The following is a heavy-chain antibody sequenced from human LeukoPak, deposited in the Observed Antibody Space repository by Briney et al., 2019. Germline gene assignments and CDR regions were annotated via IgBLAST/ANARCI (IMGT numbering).Heavy chain of an antibody. Sequence: GGSLRLSCAASGFSISNSAMSWVRQAPGKGLEWVSLIIASSGSTFNADSVKGRSTISRDNSKNTLYLQMNSLRAEDTAVYYCAKGAYDYIEMGYFDYWGQGTLVTVSS. CDR3: AKGAYDYIEMGYFDY. J-gene: IGHJ4*02. CDR2: IIASSGST. D-gene: IGHD5-12*01. V-gene: IGHV3-23*01. CDR1: GFSISNSA.